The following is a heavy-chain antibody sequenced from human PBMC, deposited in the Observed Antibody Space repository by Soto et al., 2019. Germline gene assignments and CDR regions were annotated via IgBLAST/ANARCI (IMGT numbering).Heavy chain of an antibody. CDR1: GFTFSSYG. CDR3: ARAYCSGGSCYPLSDYFDY. J-gene: IGHJ4*02. Sequence: QVQLVESGGGVVQPGRSLRLSCAASGFTFSSYGMHWVRQAPGKGLEWVAVISYDGSNKYYADSVKGRFTISRDNSKNTLYLQMNSLRAEDTAVYYCARAYCSGGSCYPLSDYFDYWGQGTLATVSS. D-gene: IGHD2-15*01. V-gene: IGHV3-30*03. CDR2: ISYDGSNK.